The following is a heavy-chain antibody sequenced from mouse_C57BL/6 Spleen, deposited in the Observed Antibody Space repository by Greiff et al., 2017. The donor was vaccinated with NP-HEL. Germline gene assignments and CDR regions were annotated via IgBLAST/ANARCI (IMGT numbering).Heavy chain of an antibody. CDR1: GFTFSSYT. Sequence: EVHLVESGGGLVKPGGSLKLSCAASGFTFSSYTMSWVRQTPEKRLEWVATISGGGGNTYYPDSVKGRFTISRDNAKNTLYLQMSCLRSEDTALYYCAIHSYYYGSSGYFDYWGQGTTLTVSS. D-gene: IGHD1-1*01. CDR3: AIHSYYYGSSGYFDY. V-gene: IGHV5-9*01. CDR2: ISGGGGNT. J-gene: IGHJ2*01.